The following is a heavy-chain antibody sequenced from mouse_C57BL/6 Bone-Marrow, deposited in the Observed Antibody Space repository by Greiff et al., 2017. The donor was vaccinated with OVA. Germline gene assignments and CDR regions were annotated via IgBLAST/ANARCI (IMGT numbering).Heavy chain of an antibody. J-gene: IGHJ2*01. Sequence: EVKLQESGPGLVKPSQSLSLTCSVTGYSITSGYYWNWIRQFPGNKLEWMGYISYDGSNNYNPSLKNRISITRDTSKNQFFLKLNSVTTEDTATYYCARERDLYYYGSSYEYYFDYWGQGTTLTVSS. V-gene: IGHV3-6*01. D-gene: IGHD1-1*01. CDR2: ISYDGSN. CDR3: ARERDLYYYGSSYEYYFDY. CDR1: GYSITSGYY.